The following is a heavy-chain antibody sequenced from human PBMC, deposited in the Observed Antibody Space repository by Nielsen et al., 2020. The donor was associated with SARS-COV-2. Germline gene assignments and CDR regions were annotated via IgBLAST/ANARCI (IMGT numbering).Heavy chain of an antibody. CDR2: IRGNSDSA. J-gene: IGHJ5*02. CDR1: RYTLPKYG. V-gene: IGHV1-18*04. Sequence: SVNVSRKASRYTLPKYGISWLRQAPAEGLEWTGLIRGNSDSAKYVKKFLGRVIMTTDTSTSTAYLEVRSLRSDDTAVYYWASSAPPSGFNWFDPWGQGTLVTVSS. CDR3: ASSAPPSGFNWFDP. D-gene: IGHD3-22*01.